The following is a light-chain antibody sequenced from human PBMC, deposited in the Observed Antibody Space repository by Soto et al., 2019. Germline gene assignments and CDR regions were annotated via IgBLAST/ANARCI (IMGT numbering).Light chain of an antibody. Sequence: QSALTQPASVSGSPGQSITISRTGSSSDIGAYNYVSWFQQYPGKAPKLIISEVSNRPSGVSNRFSGSKSGNAASLTISGLQTQDEADYFCFSFTTDWTHVFGTGTKVTVL. CDR1: SSDIGAYNY. V-gene: IGLV2-14*01. J-gene: IGLJ1*01. CDR2: EVS. CDR3: FSFTTDWTHV.